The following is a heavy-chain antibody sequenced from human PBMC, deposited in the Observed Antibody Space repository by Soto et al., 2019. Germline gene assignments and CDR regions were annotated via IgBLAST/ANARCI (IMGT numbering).Heavy chain of an antibody. CDR1: GFTFSSYG. CDR3: ATVQAKLLLYYGMDV. CDR2: ISYDGSNK. J-gene: IGHJ6*02. Sequence: QVQLVESGGGVVQPGRSLRLSCAASGFTFSSYGMHWVRQAPGKGLEWVAVISYDGSNKYYADSVKGRFTISRDNSKNTLYLQMNSLRAEDTAVYYCATVQAKLLLYYGMDVWGQGTTVTVSS. V-gene: IGHV3-30*03. D-gene: IGHD1-26*01.